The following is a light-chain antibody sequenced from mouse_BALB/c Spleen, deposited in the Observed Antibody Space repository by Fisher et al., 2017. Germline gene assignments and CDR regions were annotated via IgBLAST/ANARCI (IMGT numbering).Light chain of an antibody. Sequence: LTQTTAIMSASPGEKVTMTCSASSSVSYMYWYQQKPGSSPKPWIYRTSNLASGVPARFSGSGSGTSYSLTISSMEAEDAATYYCQQWSSNPLTFGAGTKLELK. CDR1: SSVSY. V-gene: IGKV4-68*01. CDR3: QQWSSNPLT. CDR2: RTS. J-gene: IGKJ5*01.